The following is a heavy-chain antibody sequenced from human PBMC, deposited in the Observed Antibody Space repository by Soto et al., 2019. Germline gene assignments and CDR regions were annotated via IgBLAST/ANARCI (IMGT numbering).Heavy chain of an antibody. Sequence: XESLMVSSKGSGYSFGSYCIRWVRQMPGKGLEWMGRFDPSDSYTNYNPSFQGHVTISADKSISTAYVQWSSLKASDTAMYFCARHPYIGGLDVWGQGTTVTVSS. CDR1: GYSFGSYC. J-gene: IGHJ6*02. D-gene: IGHD2-15*01. CDR3: ARHPYIGGLDV. CDR2: FDPSDSYT. V-gene: IGHV5-10-1*01.